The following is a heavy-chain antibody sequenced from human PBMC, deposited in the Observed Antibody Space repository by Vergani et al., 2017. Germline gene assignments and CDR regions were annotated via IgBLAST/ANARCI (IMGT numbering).Heavy chain of an antibody. J-gene: IGHJ5*02. V-gene: IGHV3-21*01. CDR2: ISSSSSYI. D-gene: IGHD2-15*01. CDR3: ATRKGYCSGGSCYPGRFDP. Sequence: GPSWVLSISSSSSYIYYADSVKGRFTISRDNAKNSLYLQMNSLRAEDTAVYYCATRKGYCSGGSCYPGRFDPWGQGTLVTVSS.